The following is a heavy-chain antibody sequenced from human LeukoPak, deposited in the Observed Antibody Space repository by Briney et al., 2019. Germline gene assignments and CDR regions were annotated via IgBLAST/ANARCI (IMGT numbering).Heavy chain of an antibody. V-gene: IGHV4-39*07. J-gene: IGHJ5*02. CDR1: GGSISSSDYY. Sequence: PSETLSLTCSVSGGSISSSDYYWSWIRQPPGKGLEWPGNIYYSGSTSYNPSLKSRVTLSVDTFKNQFSLHLSSVTAADTAVYYCARENYCTNGVCWAFDPWGQGTLVTVSS. D-gene: IGHD2-8*01. CDR3: ARENYCTNGVCWAFDP. CDR2: IYYSGST.